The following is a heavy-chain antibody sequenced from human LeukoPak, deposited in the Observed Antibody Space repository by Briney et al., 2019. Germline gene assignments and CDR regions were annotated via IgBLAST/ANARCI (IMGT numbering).Heavy chain of an antibody. CDR3: ARAPGYSSSSVFYFDY. J-gene: IGHJ4*02. V-gene: IGHV4-59*01. Sequence: SETLSLTCTVSGGSISRYYWNWVRQPPGKGLEWIGYIYYSGSTDYNPSLKSRVSISLDTSKSQFSLKLSSVTPADTAVYYCARAPGYSSSSVFYFDYWGPGTLVTVSS. CDR2: IYYSGST. CDR1: GGSISRYY. D-gene: IGHD6-6*01.